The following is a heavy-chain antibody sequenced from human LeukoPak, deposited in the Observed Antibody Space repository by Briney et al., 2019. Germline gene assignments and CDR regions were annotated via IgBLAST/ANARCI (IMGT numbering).Heavy chain of an antibody. CDR3: ARKWAAAGTNFDY. CDR2: INHSGST. J-gene: IGHJ4*02. V-gene: IGHV4-34*01. D-gene: IGHD6-13*01. Sequence: KPSETLSLTCAVYGGSFSGYYWSWIPQPPGKGLEWVGEINHSGSTNYNPSLKSRVTISVDTSKNQCSLKLSSVTAADTAVYYCARKWAAAGTNFDYWGQGTLVTVSS. CDR1: GGSFSGYY.